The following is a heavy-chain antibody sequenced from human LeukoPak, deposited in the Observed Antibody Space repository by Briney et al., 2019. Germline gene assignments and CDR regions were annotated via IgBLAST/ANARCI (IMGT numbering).Heavy chain of an antibody. V-gene: IGHV4-4*07. CDR2: IYTSGST. Sequence: PSETLSLTCTVSGDSISSYHWSWIRQPAGKGLEWIGRIYTSGSTTYNPSLKSRVTMSVDTSKNQFSLKLSSVTAADTAVYYCARGLGYCSGGSCLAFDYWGQGTLVTVSS. CDR1: GDSISSYH. CDR3: ARGLGYCSGGSCLAFDY. D-gene: IGHD2-15*01. J-gene: IGHJ4*02.